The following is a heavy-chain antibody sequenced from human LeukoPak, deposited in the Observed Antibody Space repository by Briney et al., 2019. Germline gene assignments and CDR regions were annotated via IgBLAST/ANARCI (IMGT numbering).Heavy chain of an antibody. CDR3: ARGFGGSSTSYAYPFGY. V-gene: IGHV4-31*03. Sequence: SETLSLTCTVSGGSISSCGYYWSWIRPHPGKGLEWIGHIYYSGSTYYNPSLKSRITISVDTSKNQFSLKLSSVTAADTAVYYCARGFGGSSTSYAYPFGYWGQGTLVTVSS. CDR2: IYYSGST. J-gene: IGHJ4*02. CDR1: GGSISSCGYY. D-gene: IGHD2-2*01.